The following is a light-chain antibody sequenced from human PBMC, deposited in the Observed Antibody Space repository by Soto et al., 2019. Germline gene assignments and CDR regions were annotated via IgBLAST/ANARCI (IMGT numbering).Light chain of an antibody. V-gene: IGKV1-5*01. CDR2: DVS. CDR1: QTVSSW. CDR3: QQYYSYSRT. Sequence: DLLMTLSPATLSASIGDRVTITCRASQTVSSWLAWYQQKPGKAPKLLIYDVSSLESGVPSRFSGSGSGTEFTLTISSLQPDDFATYYCQQYYSYSRTFGQGTKVDIK. J-gene: IGKJ1*01.